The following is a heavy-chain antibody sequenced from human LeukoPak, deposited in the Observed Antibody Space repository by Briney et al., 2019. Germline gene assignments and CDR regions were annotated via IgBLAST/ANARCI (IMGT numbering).Heavy chain of an antibody. CDR1: GYTFTSYG. J-gene: IGHJ5*02. V-gene: IGHV1-18*01. Sequence: ASVKVSCKASGYTFTSYGISWVRQAPGRGLEWMGWISAYNGNTNYAQKLQGRVTMTTDTSTSTAYMELRSLRSDDTAVYYCARLVGRIAAAGSTFDPWGQGTLVTVSS. D-gene: IGHD6-13*01. CDR3: ARLVGRIAAAGSTFDP. CDR2: ISAYNGNT.